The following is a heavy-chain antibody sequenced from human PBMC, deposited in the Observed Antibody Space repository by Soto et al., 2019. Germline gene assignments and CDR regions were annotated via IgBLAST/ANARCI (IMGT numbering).Heavy chain of an antibody. CDR1: GGSISSSSYY. CDR2: IYYSGST. Sequence: SETLSLTCTVSGGSISSSSYYWGWIRQPPGKGLEWIGSIYYSGSTYYNPSLKSRVTISVDTSKNQFSLKLSSVTAADTAVYYCSNNYGSGSATWGQGTLVTVSS. D-gene: IGHD3-10*01. J-gene: IGHJ4*02. CDR3: SNNYGSGSAT. V-gene: IGHV4-39*01.